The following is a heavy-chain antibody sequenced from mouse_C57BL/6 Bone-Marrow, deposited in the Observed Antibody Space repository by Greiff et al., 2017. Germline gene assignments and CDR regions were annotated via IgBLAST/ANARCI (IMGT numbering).Heavy chain of an antibody. CDR3: ARGREFAY. CDR1: GYTFTDYN. J-gene: IGHJ3*01. Sequence: VQLKQSGPELVKPGASVKMSCKASGYTFTDYNMHWVKQSHGKSLEWIGYINPNNGGTSYNQKFKGKATLTVNKSSSTAYMQLSSLTSEDSAVYCCARGREFAYWGQGTLVTVSA. V-gene: IGHV1-22*01. CDR2: INPNNGGT.